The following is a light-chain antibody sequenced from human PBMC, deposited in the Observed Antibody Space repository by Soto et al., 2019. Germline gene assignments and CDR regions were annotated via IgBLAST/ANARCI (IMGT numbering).Light chain of an antibody. Sequence: QSVLTQPPSASGTPGQRVTISCSGGSSNIGTNYVYWYQQLPGTAPKLLIYRNHLRPSGVPDRFSASKSGTSAYLAISGHRSEDEADYFCAGWGDSLHGLLFGSGTKVHVL. CDR3: AGWGDSLHGLL. CDR1: SSNIGTNY. V-gene: IGLV1-47*01. J-gene: IGLJ1*01. CDR2: RNH.